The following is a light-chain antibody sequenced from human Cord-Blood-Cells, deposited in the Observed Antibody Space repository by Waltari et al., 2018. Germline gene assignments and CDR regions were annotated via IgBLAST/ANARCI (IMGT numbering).Light chain of an antibody. CDR1: SSDGGSYNL. CDR2: EGS. J-gene: IGLJ3*02. CDR3: CSYSGSSTSV. V-gene: IGLV2-23*01. Sequence: QSALTQPASVSGSPGQSITISCTGTSSDGGSYNLVSGYQQLPGKAPNLRIYEGSNRSSGFSNRFSGSKSGNTASLTISGLQAEDEADYYCCSYSGSSTSVFGGGTKLTVL.